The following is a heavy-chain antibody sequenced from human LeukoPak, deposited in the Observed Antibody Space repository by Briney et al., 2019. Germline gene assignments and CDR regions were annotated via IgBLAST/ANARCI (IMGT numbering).Heavy chain of an antibody. D-gene: IGHD1-26*01. CDR2: IIPIFGTA. J-gene: IGHJ4*02. V-gene: IGHV1-69*13. CDR1: GGTFSSYA. Sequence: SVKVSCKASGGTFSSYAISWVRQAPGQGLEWMGGIIPIFGTANYAQKFQGRVTITADESMSTAYMELSSLRSEDTAVYYCAREGATPDMAFDYWGQGTLVTVSS. CDR3: AREGATPDMAFDY.